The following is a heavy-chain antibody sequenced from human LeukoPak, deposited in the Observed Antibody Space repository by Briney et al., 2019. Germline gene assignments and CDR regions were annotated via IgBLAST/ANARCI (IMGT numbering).Heavy chain of an antibody. V-gene: IGHV4-34*01. CDR1: GGSFSGYY. CDR2: INHSGST. CDR3: ARRRDGYNWSGYFDY. J-gene: IGHJ4*02. Sequence: SETLSLTCAVYGGSFSGYYWSWIRQPPGKGLEWIGEINHSGSTNYNPSLKSRVTISVDTSKNQFSLKLSSVTAADTAVYYCARRRDGYNWSGYFDYWGQGTLVTVSS. D-gene: IGHD5-24*01.